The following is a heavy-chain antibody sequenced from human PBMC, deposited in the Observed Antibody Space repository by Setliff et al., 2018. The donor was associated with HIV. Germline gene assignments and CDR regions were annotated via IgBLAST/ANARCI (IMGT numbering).Heavy chain of an antibody. D-gene: IGHD3-22*01. CDR2: VDPSGGST. CDR1: GYIFTSYY. Sequence: ASVKVSCKASGYIFTSYYMHWLRQVPGQGLEWMGIVDPSGGSTHYAQKFEGRATMTRDTSTSTFHMELSSLTSEDRAIYYCARDGRAVTSLMVVVSLKNGMDVWGQGTTVTV. CDR3: ARDGRAVTSLMVVVSLKNGMDV. J-gene: IGHJ6*02. V-gene: IGHV1-46*01.